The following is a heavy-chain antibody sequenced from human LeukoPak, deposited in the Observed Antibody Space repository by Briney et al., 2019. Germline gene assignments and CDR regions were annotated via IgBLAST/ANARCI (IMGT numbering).Heavy chain of an antibody. CDR3: ASATSFRGYSYGFADY. D-gene: IGHD5-18*01. J-gene: IGHJ4*02. CDR2: IYYSGST. CDR1: GGSVSSGSYY. V-gene: IGHV4-61*01. Sequence: TSETLSLTCTVSGGSVSSGSYYWSWIRQPPGKGLEWIGYIYYSGSTNYNPSLKSRVTISVDTSKNQFSLKLSSVTAADTAVYYCASATSFRGYSYGFADYRGQGTLVTVSS.